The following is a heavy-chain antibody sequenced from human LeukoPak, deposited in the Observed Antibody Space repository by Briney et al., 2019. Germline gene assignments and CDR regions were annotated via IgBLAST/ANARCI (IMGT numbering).Heavy chain of an antibody. V-gene: IGHV1-18*01. CDR3: ARHGSGSYYNGEFDY. CDR2: ISAYNGNT. J-gene: IGHJ4*02. D-gene: IGHD3-10*01. Sequence: ASVKVSCKASGYTFTSYGISWVRQAPGQGLEWMGWISAYNGNTNYAQKLQGRVTMTTDTSTSTAYTELRSLRSDDTAVYYCARHGSGSYYNGEFDYWGQGTLVTVSS. CDR1: GYTFTSYG.